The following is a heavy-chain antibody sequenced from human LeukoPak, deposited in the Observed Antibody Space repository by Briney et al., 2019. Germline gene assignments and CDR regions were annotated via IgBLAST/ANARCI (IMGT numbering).Heavy chain of an antibody. CDR3: ARDGYSTSHYYYYYMDV. D-gene: IGHD5-18*01. CDR2: IIPIFGTA. V-gene: IGHV1-69*05. Sequence: SVKLSCKASGGTFSSYAISWVRQAPGQGLEWMGRIIPIFGTANYAQKCQGRVTITTDESTSPAYMELSSLRSEDTAVYYCARDGYSTSHYYYYYMDVWGKGTTVTVSS. CDR1: GGTFSSYA. J-gene: IGHJ6*03.